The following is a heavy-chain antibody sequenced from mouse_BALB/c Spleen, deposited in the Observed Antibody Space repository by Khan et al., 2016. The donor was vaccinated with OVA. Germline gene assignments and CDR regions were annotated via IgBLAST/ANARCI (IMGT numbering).Heavy chain of an antibody. CDR2: IWAGGST. V-gene: IGHV2-9*02. CDR3: ARNREPDYFDY. J-gene: IGHJ2*01. Sequence: QVQLKQSGPGLVAPSQSLSITCTVSGFSLTSHGVHWVRQPPGKGLEWLGVIWAGGSTNYNSALMSRLSISKDSSKSQVFLKMNSLQTDETPMYYCARNREPDYFDYWGQGTTLTVSS. CDR1: GFSLTSHG.